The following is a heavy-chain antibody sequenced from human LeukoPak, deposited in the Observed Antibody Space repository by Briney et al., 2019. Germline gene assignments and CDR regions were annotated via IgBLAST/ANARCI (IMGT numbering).Heavy chain of an antibody. V-gene: IGHV3-30*03. CDR3: ARAPSSSGWYESLDY. CDR1: GFTFSSYW. Sequence: GGSLRLSCAASGFTFSSYWMSWVRQAPGKGLEWVAVISYDGSNKYYADSVKGRFTISRDNSKNTLYLQMNSLRAEDTAVYYCARAPSSSGWYESLDYWGQGTLVTVSS. CDR2: ISYDGSNK. D-gene: IGHD6-19*01. J-gene: IGHJ4*02.